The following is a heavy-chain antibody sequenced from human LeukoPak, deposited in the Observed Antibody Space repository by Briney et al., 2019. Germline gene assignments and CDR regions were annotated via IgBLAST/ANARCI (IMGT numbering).Heavy chain of an antibody. CDR2: TQPDGGAQ. CDR1: GFRFSTYW. V-gene: IGHV3-7*03. CDR3: AKRDTAN. Sequence: PGGSLRLSCAASGFRFSTYWMSWVRQAPGKGLEWVASTQPDGGAQYYVDSVRGRFTISRDNAKNYLYLQMNSLRVADTAVYYCAKRDTANWGQGTLVTVSS. J-gene: IGHJ4*02. D-gene: IGHD5-18*01.